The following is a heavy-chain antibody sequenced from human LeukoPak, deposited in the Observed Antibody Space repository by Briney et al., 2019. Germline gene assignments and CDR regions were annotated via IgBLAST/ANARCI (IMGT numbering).Heavy chain of an antibody. CDR1: GFTFGDYA. Sequence: GGSLRLSCTASGFTFGDYAMSWFRQAPGKGLEWVGFIRNKAYGGTTEYAASVKGRFTFSRDDSKSIAYLQMNSLKTEDTAVYYCARWLQLEAFDIWGQGTMVTVSS. J-gene: IGHJ3*02. V-gene: IGHV3-49*03. D-gene: IGHD5-24*01. CDR3: ARWLQLEAFDI. CDR2: IRNKAYGGTT.